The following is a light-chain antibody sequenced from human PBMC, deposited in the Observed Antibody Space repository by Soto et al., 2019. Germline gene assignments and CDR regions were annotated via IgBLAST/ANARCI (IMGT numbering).Light chain of an antibody. CDR1: SSDVGGFNY. J-gene: IGLJ1*01. V-gene: IGLV2-14*01. Sequence: QSALTQPASVSGSPGQSITISCTGTSSDVGGFNYVSWYQQHPGKAPKLMISEVTNRPSGVSNRFSGSKSGNTASLTISGLQAEDEADYYCSSYAGDNIYVFGTGTKVTV. CDR2: EVT. CDR3: SSYAGDNIYV.